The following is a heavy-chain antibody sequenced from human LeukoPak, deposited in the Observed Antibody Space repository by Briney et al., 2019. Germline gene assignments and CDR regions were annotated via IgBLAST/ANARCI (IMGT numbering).Heavy chain of an antibody. D-gene: IGHD3-22*01. V-gene: IGHV1-46*01. CDR3: AILNDYYDTSGYY. Sequence: GASVKVSCKASGYTFTTYYIHWVRQAPGQGLEWMGIINPTGGSTSYAQKFQGKVIMTRDTSTSTVYMELSSLRSEARAVYYCAILNDYYDTSGYYWGQGTLVTVSS. CDR2: INPTGGST. J-gene: IGHJ4*02. CDR1: GYTFTTYY.